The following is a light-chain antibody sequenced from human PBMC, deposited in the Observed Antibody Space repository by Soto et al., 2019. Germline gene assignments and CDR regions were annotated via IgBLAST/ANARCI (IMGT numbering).Light chain of an antibody. J-gene: IGLJ1*01. CDR3: NSHKSGDFRV. CDR2: EVS. Sequence: QSVLTQPASVSGSPGQSITISCTGTSSDVGRYNHVSWYQHHPGKAPKLIISEVSNRPSGVSNRFSGSKSGYTASLTISGLQAEDEADYYCNSHKSGDFRVVGNGTKVTXL. CDR1: SSDVGRYNH. V-gene: IGLV2-14*01.